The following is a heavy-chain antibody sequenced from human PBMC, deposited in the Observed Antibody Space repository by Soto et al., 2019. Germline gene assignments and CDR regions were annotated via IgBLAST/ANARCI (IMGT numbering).Heavy chain of an antibody. CDR2: INPSGGST. D-gene: IGHD2-15*01. V-gene: IGHV1-46*01. J-gene: IGHJ6*02. CDR3: ARDQVVVAWYYGMDV. Sequence: ASVKVSCKASGYTFTSYYMHWVRQAPGQGLEWMGIINPSGGSTSYAQKFQGRVTMTRDTSTSTVYMELSSLRSEDTAVYYCARDQVVVAWYYGMDVWGQGTTVTVSS. CDR1: GYTFTSYY.